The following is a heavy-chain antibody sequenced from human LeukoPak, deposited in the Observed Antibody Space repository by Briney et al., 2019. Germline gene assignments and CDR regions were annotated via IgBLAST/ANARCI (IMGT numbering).Heavy chain of an antibody. D-gene: IGHD3-10*01. CDR2: ISSNGGST. Sequence: GGSLRLSCSASGLTFSSYAMHWVRHAPGKGLEYVSAISSNGGSTYYADSVRGRFTISRDNSKNTMYLQMSSLRAGDTAVYYCVKDPYGSGSYLGFYYFDHWGQGTLVTVSS. J-gene: IGHJ4*02. CDR1: GLTFSSYA. V-gene: IGHV3-64D*06. CDR3: VKDPYGSGSYLGFYYFDH.